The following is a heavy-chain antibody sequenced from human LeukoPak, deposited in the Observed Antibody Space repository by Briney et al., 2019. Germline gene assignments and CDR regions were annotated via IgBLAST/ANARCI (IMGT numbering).Heavy chain of an antibody. CDR2: ISREGSEK. V-gene: IGHV3-30*18. J-gene: IGHJ4*02. Sequence: PGRSLRLSCEASGVTLSDYAMHWARQAPGKGLEWVAVISREGSEKNYADSVKGRFTISRDNSKNTLYLQMNSLRAEDTAVYHCAKGYHIYSYVFSFGHYWGQGTQVTVSS. CDR3: AKGYHIYSYVFSFGHY. D-gene: IGHD5-18*01. CDR1: GVTLSDYA.